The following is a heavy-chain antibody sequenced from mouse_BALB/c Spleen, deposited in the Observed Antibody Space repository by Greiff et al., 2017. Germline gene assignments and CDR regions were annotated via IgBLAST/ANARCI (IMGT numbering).Heavy chain of an antibody. CDR3: ARGLLQAMDY. Sequence: QVHVKQSGAELARPGASVKMSCKASGYTFTSYTMHWVKQRPGQGLEWIGYINPSSGYTNYNQKFKDKATLTADKSSSTAYMQLSSLTSEDSAVYYCARGLLQAMDYWGQGTSVTVSS. V-gene: IGHV1-4*01. CDR1: GYTFTSYT. CDR2: INPSSGYT. D-gene: IGHD2-3*01. J-gene: IGHJ4*01.